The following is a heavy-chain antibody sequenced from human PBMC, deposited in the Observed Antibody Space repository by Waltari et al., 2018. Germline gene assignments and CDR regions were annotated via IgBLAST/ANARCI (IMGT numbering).Heavy chain of an antibody. D-gene: IGHD4-17*01. CDR2: INAGNGNT. V-gene: IGHV1-3*01. CDR3: ARSLGWGDYRPGAFDI. J-gene: IGHJ3*02. CDR1: GYTFTSYA. Sequence: QVQLVQSGAEVKKPGASVKVSCKASGYTFTSYAMHWLRQAPGQRLEWMGWINAGNGNTKYSQKFQGRVTITRDTSASTAYMELSSLRSEDTAVYYCARSLGWGDYRPGAFDIWGQGTMVTVSS.